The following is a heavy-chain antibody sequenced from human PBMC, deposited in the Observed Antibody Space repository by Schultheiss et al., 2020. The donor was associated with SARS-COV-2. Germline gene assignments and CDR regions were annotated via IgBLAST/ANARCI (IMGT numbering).Heavy chain of an antibody. V-gene: IGHV4-59*08. CDR3: ASGSGGWSVFDY. CDR2: IYYSGST. J-gene: IGHJ4*02. CDR1: GGSISSYY. D-gene: IGHD6-19*01. Sequence: SETLSLTFTVSGGSISSYYWSWIRQPAGEGLEWIWYIYYSGSTNYNPSLKSRVTISVHTYKNQFSLKLSSVTAADTAVYYCASGSGGWSVFDYWGQGTLVTVSS.